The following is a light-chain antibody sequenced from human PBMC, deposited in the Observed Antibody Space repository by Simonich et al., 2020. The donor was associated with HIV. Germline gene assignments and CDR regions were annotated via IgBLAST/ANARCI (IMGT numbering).Light chain of an antibody. CDR2: AAY. Sequence: DIQMTQSPSSLSASVGDRVTITCRASQGIRNSLAWYQQRPGKAPKLLSNAAYRLESGVPSRFSGSGSGTEYTLTISSLQPEDFATYYCQQYYSSLITFGGGTKVEIK. J-gene: IGKJ4*01. CDR1: QGIRNS. V-gene: IGKV1-NL1*01. CDR3: QQYYSSLIT.